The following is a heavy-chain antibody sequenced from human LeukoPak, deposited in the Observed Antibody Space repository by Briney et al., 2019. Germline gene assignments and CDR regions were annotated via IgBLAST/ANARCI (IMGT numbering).Heavy chain of an antibody. CDR3: ARDRSSGWYVVDY. J-gene: IGHJ4*02. Sequence: SETLSLTCTVSGYSISSGYFWGWIRQPAGKGLEWIGRVYSSGSTNYNPSLKSRVTMSIDTSKNQFSLKLSSVTAADTAVYYCARDRSSGWYVVDYWGQGTLVTVSS. D-gene: IGHD6-19*01. V-gene: IGHV4-38-2*02. CDR1: GYSISSGYF. CDR2: VYSSGST.